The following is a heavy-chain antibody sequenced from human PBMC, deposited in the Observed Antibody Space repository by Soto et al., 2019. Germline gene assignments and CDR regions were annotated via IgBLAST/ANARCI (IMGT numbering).Heavy chain of an antibody. D-gene: IGHD6-13*01. CDR2: ITGSGGDT. Sequence: PGGSLRLSCAASGFIFSSYAMGWVRQTPGKGLEWVSAITGSGGDTYYIESVKGRFAISRDNSKNTLYLQMTSLRAEDTALYYCAKLGSSTWSPHYYFDYWGQGSLVTVSS. CDR1: GFIFSSYA. J-gene: IGHJ4*02. CDR3: AKLGSSTWSPHYYFDY. V-gene: IGHV3-23*01.